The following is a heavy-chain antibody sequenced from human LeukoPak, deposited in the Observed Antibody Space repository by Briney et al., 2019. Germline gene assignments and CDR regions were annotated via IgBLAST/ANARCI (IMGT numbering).Heavy chain of an antibody. CDR2: IKHDGSEK. J-gene: IGHJ4*02. Sequence: GGSLRLSCAASGFTFSSYWMSWVRQAPGKGLEWVANIKHDGSEKYYVDSVKGRFTISRDNAKNSLYLQMNSLRAEDTAVYYCARDYYDFWSGYYPYFDYWGQGTLVTVSS. D-gene: IGHD3-3*01. CDR3: ARDYYDFWSGYYPYFDY. V-gene: IGHV3-7*01. CDR1: GFTFSSYW.